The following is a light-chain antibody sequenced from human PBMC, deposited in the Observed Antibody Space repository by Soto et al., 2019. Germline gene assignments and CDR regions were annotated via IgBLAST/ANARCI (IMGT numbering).Light chain of an antibody. CDR3: SSYTSSSNVYA. CDR2: DVS. CDR1: SSDVGGYNY. J-gene: IGLJ1*01. Sequence: QSALTQPASVSGSPGQSITISCTGTSSDVGGYNYVSWYQQHPGKAPKLMIYDVSNRPSGVSNRFSGSKSGNTASLTISGLQAEDEANYYCSSYTSSSNVYAFGPGTKVTVL. V-gene: IGLV2-14*01.